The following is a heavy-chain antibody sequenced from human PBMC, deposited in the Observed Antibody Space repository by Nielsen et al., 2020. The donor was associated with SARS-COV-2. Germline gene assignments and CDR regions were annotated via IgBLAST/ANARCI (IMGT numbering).Heavy chain of an antibody. CDR1: GYTFTGYY. D-gene: IGHD2-2*01. CDR2: INPNSGGT. J-gene: IGHJ6*02. CDR3: ARDKIVVVPAAGGEYYYGMDV. Sequence: ASVKVSCMASGYTFTGYYMHWVRQAPGQGLEWMGWINPNSGGTNYAQKFQGRVTITRDTSISTAYMELSRLRSDDTAVYYFARDKIVVVPAAGGEYYYGMDVWGQGTTVTVSS. V-gene: IGHV1-2*02.